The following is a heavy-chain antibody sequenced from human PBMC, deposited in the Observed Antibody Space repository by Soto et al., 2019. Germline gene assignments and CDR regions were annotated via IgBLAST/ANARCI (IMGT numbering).Heavy chain of an antibody. CDR1: GYTFTTYG. V-gene: IGHV1-18*01. J-gene: IGHJ6*02. CDR2: ISPYNSDT. CDR3: ARGGEGAGNYFYGMDV. D-gene: IGHD3-10*01. Sequence: QGELVQSGAAVKKPGASVLVSCKASGYTFTTYGISWVRQAPGQGLEWMGWISPYNSDTNYAPNLQGRVTMTADTSTNTAYMDLMSLRSDDTSVYFCARGGEGAGNYFYGMDVWGQGTTVTVSS.